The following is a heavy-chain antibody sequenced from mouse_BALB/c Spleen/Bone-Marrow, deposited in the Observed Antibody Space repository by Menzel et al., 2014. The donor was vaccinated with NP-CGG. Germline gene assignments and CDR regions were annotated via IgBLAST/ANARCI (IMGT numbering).Heavy chain of an antibody. Sequence: EVMLVEPGGGLVQPGGSLKLSCATSGFTFSDYYMYWVRQTPEKRLEWVAYISNGGGSTYYPDTVKGRFTISRDNAKNTLYLQMSRLKSDDTAMYYCARHLYGNYGAMDYWGQGTSVTVSS. CDR1: GFTFSDYY. D-gene: IGHD2-1*01. J-gene: IGHJ4*01. CDR3: ARHLYGNYGAMDY. CDR2: ISNGGGST. V-gene: IGHV5-12*02.